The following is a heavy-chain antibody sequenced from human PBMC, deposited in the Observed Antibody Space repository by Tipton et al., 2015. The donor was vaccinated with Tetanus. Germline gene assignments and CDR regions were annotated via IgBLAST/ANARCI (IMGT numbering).Heavy chain of an antibody. V-gene: IGHV4-31*03. Sequence: TLSLTCTVSGDSISSVGYYWSWIRQHPGKGLEWIGYIHYSGISYRNPSLKSRVTMSVETSNNQFSLNLTSVTAADTAVYYCARVLRGPESGWFDPWGQGTLVTVSS. CDR2: IHYSGIS. D-gene: IGHD3-10*01. CDR3: ARVLRGPESGWFDP. J-gene: IGHJ5*02. CDR1: GDSISSVGYY.